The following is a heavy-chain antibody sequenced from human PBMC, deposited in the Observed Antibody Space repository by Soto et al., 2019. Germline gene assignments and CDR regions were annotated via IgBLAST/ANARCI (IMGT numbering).Heavy chain of an antibody. CDR2: ISGSETSK. V-gene: IGHV3-11*01. CDR1: GFTFSDYY. J-gene: IGHJ6*02. D-gene: IGHD3-3*01. CDR3: ARNNGFFYYYDLDV. Sequence: PGGSLRLSCEASGFTFSDYYVSWIRQAPGKGLEWISYISGSETSKWYADPVKGRFTISRDNGKKSLFLQMDSLRPEDTAVYYCARNNGFFYYYDLDVWVQGTPVTVSS.